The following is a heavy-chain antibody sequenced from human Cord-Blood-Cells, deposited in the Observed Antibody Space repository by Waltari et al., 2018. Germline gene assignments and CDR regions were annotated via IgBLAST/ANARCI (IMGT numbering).Heavy chain of an antibody. CDR3: ARVQSGYFDY. D-gene: IGHD3-10*01. CDR2: LNHSGST. Sequence: QVQLQQWGAGLLKPSETLSLTCAVYGGSFSGYYWRWIRQPPGKGLEWIGELNHSGSTNYSPYLRSRVTISLDASKNQFSLKLSSVTAADTAVYDCARVQSGYFDYWGQGTLVTVSS. J-gene: IGHJ4*02. V-gene: IGHV4-34*01. CDR1: GGSFSGYY.